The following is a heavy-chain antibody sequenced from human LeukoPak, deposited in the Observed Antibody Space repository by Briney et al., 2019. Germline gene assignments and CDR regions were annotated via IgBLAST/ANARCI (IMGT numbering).Heavy chain of an antibody. Sequence: SETLSLTCAVYGGSFSGYYWSWIRQPPGKGLEWIGRIYTSGSTNYNPSLKSRVTISVDTSKNQFSLKLSSVTAADTAVYYCARAAGSFFPYYYYYMDVWGKGTTVTISS. CDR3: ARAAGSFFPYYYYYMDV. CDR1: GGSFSGYY. V-gene: IGHV4-4*08. J-gene: IGHJ6*03. CDR2: IYTSGST. D-gene: IGHD6-19*01.